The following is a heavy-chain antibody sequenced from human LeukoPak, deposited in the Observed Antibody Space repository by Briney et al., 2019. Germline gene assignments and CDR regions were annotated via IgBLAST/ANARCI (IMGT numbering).Heavy chain of an antibody. CDR1: GFTVSSNY. J-gene: IGHJ3*02. Sequence: AGGSLRLSCAASGFTVSSNYMSWVRQAPGKGLEWVSVIYSGGSTYYADSVKGRFTISRDNSKNTLYLQMNSLRAEDTAVYYCARLYGGNPTGAFDIWGQGTMVTVSS. CDR2: IYSGGST. V-gene: IGHV3-53*01. D-gene: IGHD4-23*01. CDR3: ARLYGGNPTGAFDI.